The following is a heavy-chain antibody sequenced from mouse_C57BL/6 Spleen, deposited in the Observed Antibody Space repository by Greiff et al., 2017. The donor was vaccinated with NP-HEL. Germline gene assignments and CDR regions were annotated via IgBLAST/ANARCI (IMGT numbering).Heavy chain of an antibody. J-gene: IGHJ3*01. V-gene: IGHV3-6*01. CDR2: ISYDGSN. D-gene: IGHD1-1*01. Sequence: EVKLQQSGPGLVKPSQSLSLTCSVTGYSITSGYYWNWIRQFPGNKLEWMGYISYDGSNNYNPSLKNRISITRDTSKNQFFLKLNSVTTEDTATYYCVYGSSFAWFAYWGQGTLVTVSA. CDR1: GYSITSGYY. CDR3: VYGSSFAWFAY.